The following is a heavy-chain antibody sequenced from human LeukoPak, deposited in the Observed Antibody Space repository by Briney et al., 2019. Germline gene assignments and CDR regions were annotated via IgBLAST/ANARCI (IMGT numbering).Heavy chain of an antibody. V-gene: IGHV3-7*01. D-gene: IGHD1-26*01. J-gene: IGHJ4*02. CDR3: ARQGGSFFSFSTFFDY. CDR1: GFTFSSYW. Sequence: SGGSLRLSCAASGFTFSSYWMSWVRQAPGKGLEWVANIKQDGSEKYYVDSVKGRFTISRDNAKNSLYLQMNGLRAEDTAVYYCARQGGSFFSFSTFFDYWGRGTLVTVSS. CDR2: IKQDGSEK.